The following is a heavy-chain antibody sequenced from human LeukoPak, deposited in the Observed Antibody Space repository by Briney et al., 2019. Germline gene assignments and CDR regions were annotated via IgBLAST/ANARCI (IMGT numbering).Heavy chain of an antibody. D-gene: IGHD5-18*01. J-gene: IGHJ4*02. CDR1: GGSFSGYY. CDR2: INHSGST. Sequence: PSETLSLTCAVYGGSFSGYYWSWIRQPPGKGLEWIGEINHSGSTNYNPSLKSRVTISVGTSKNQFSLKLSSVTAADTAMYYCARHGPAMVTGWGQGTPVTVSS. CDR3: ARHGPAMVTG. V-gene: IGHV4-34*01.